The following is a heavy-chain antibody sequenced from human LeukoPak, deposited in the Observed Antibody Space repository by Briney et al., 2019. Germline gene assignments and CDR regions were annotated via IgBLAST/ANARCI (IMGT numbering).Heavy chain of an antibody. CDR3: AIGIVVVPAARMWFYP. V-gene: IGHV4-34*01. CDR2: INHSGST. CDR1: GGSFSGYY. D-gene: IGHD2-2*01. Sequence: SETLSLTCAVYGGSFSGYYWSWIRQPPGKGLEWIGEINHSGSTNYNPSLKSRVTISVDTSKNQFSLKLSSVSAAGPAVYYCAIGIVVVPAARMWFYPWGEGDLVTAS. J-gene: IGHJ5*02.